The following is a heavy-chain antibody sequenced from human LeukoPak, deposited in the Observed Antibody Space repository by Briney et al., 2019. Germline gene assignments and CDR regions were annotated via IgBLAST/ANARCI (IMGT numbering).Heavy chain of an antibody. Sequence: PGGSLRLSCAASGFTFSSYAMSWVRQAPGKGLEWVSAISGSGGSTYYADSVKGRFTISRDNSKNTLYLQMNSLRAEDTAVYYRAKDAIRTLGIAVAGTTLYFDYWGQGTLVTVSS. CDR1: GFTFSSYA. CDR2: ISGSGGST. J-gene: IGHJ4*02. CDR3: AKDAIRTLGIAVAGTTLYFDY. V-gene: IGHV3-23*01. D-gene: IGHD6-19*01.